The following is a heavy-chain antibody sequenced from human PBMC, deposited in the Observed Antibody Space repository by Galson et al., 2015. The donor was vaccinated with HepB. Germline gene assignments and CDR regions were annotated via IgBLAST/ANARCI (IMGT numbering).Heavy chain of an antibody. Sequence: SVKVSCKASGYTFTGYYMHWVRQAPGQGLEWMGRINPNSGGTNYAQKFQGRVTMTRDTSISTAYMELSRLRSDDTAVYYCARGDSSGWYYFDYWGQGTLVTVS. CDR1: GYTFTGYY. V-gene: IGHV1-2*06. CDR2: INPNSGGT. CDR3: ARGDSSGWYYFDY. D-gene: IGHD6-19*01. J-gene: IGHJ4*02.